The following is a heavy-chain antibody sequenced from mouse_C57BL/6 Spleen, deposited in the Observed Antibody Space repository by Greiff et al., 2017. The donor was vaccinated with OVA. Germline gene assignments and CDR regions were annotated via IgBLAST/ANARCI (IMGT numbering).Heavy chain of an antibody. Sequence: EVQLQQSGPELVKPGASVKISCKASGYTFTDYYMNWVKQSPGKSLEWIGDINPNNGGTSYNQKFKGKATLTVDKSSSTAYMELRSLTSEDSAVYYCARSTGSDYWGQGTTLTVSS. CDR2: INPNNGGT. CDR3: ARSTGSDY. D-gene: IGHD4-1*02. V-gene: IGHV1-26*01. J-gene: IGHJ2*01. CDR1: GYTFTDYY.